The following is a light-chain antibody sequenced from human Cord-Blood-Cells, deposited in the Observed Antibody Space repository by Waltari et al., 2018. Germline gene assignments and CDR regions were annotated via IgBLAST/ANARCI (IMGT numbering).Light chain of an antibody. CDR3: QVWDSSSDHRV. J-gene: IGLJ3*02. CDR2: DDS. V-gene: IGLV3-21*02. Sequence: SYVLTQPPSVSVAPGQTARITCGGTNTGSKSVHRYQQKPGQAPVQVGYDDSDRPSGIPERFSGSNSGNTATLTISRVEAGDEADYYCQVWDSSSDHRVFGGGTKLTVL. CDR1: NTGSKS.